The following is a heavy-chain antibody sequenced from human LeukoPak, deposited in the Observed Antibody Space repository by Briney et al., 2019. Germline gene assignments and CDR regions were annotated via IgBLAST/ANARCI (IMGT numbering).Heavy chain of an antibody. J-gene: IGHJ4*02. D-gene: IGHD5-18*01. CDR2: IYYSGST. CDR3: ARVLRGYSYDPFDY. CDR1: GGSISSYY. Sequence: SEXXSLTCTVSGGSISSYYWSWLRQPPGKGLEWIGYIYYSGSTNYNPSLTSRATISVDTSKNQFSLKLGSVTAADTAVYYCARVLRGYSYDPFDYWGQGTLVTVSS. V-gene: IGHV4-59*01.